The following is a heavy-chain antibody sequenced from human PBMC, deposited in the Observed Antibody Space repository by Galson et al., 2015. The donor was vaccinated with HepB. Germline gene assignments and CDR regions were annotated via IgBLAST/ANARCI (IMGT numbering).Heavy chain of an antibody. J-gene: IGHJ6*03. CDR1: GYIFTSYY. D-gene: IGHD1-26*01. CDR3: ARRGYSGAYYYYYYMDV. Sequence: SVKVSCKASGYIFTSYYIHWVRRAPGQGLEWMGIINPNGGSTSYAQKFQGRVTMTRDTSTSTVYMELSSLRSEDTAVYYCARRGYSGAYYYYYYMDVWGKGTTVTVSS. V-gene: IGHV1-46*01. CDR2: INPNGGST.